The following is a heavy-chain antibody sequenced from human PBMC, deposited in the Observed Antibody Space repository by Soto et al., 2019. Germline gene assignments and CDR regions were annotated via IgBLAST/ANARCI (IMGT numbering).Heavy chain of an antibody. Sequence: QVQLVESGGGVVQPGRSLRLSCAASGFTFSSYAMHWVRQAPGKGLEWVAVISYDGSNKYYADSVKGRFTISRDNSKNTLYLQMNSLRAEDTAAYYCARLRKRTTNWFDPWGQGTLVTVSS. J-gene: IGHJ5*02. V-gene: IGHV3-30-3*01. CDR3: ARLRKRTTNWFDP. CDR2: ISYDGSNK. CDR1: GFTFSSYA.